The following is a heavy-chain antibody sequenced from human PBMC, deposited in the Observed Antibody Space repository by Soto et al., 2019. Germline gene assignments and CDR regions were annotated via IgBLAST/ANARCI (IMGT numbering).Heavy chain of an antibody. Sequence: SETQSLTCPVSGGSITSENWWSWVRQPPGKGLEWIGEIYHSGSTNYNPSLKSRATIPVDTSKNQFSLQLSSVTAADTAVYYCAKDAGGGFDYWGQGTLVTVSS. J-gene: IGHJ4*02. V-gene: IGHV4-4*02. CDR3: AKDAGGGFDY. CDR2: IYHSGST. D-gene: IGHD3-10*01. CDR1: GGSITSENW.